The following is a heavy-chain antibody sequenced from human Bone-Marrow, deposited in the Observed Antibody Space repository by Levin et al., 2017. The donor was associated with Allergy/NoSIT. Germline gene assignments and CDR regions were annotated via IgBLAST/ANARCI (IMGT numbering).Heavy chain of an antibody. V-gene: IGHV3-30*03. J-gene: IGHJ5*01. CDR1: GFSLYNYG. CDR2: ISYDGSSH. D-gene: IGHD2-2*01. CDR3: ARGGCSSTSCLDS. Sequence: PGASVKVSCEVSGFSLYNYGMHWVRQAPGKGLEWVAVISYDGSSHHYADSVKGRFTISRDNAKNTLYLQMNSLRAEDTAVYYCARGGCSSTSCLDSWGQGTLVTVSP.